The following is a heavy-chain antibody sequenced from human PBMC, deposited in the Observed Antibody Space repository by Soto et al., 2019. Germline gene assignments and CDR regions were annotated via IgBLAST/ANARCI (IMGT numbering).Heavy chain of an antibody. CDR1: GYTFTSYA. Sequence: QVQLVQSGAEVKKPGASVKVSCKASGYTFTSYAMHWVRQAPGQRLEWMGWINAGNGNTKYAQKLQGRVTITRDTSASTAYRELRSLRSEATAVYYCARSFSGGDVDWFAPWGQGSLVTVSS. D-gene: IGHD2-21*02. CDR3: ARSFSGGDVDWFAP. V-gene: IGHV1-3*01. CDR2: INAGNGNT. J-gene: IGHJ5*02.